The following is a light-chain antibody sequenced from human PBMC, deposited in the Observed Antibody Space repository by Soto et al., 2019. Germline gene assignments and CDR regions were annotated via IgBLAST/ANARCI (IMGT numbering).Light chain of an antibody. CDR2: AVS. V-gene: IGKV1-17*01. Sequence: IQMTQSPSSLSASVGDRVTITCRASQCSRNDVGWYQQKPGKAPKLLIYAVSSLHSGIPSRFSGSGSGTEFTLTISSLQPDDFATYYCQHYNSYSEAFGQGTKVDIK. CDR3: QHYNSYSEA. J-gene: IGKJ1*01. CDR1: QCSRND.